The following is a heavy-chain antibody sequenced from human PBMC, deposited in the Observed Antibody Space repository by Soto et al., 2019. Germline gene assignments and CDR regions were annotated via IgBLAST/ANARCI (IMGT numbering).Heavy chain of an antibody. CDR2: IYYSGST. Sequence: SETLSLTCTVSGGSISSYYWSWIRQPPGKGLEWIGYIYYSGSTNYNPSLKSRVTISVDTSKNQFSLKLSSVTAADTAVYYCARDLNFWSGYFDYWGQGTLVTVPQ. CDR3: ARDLNFWSGYFDY. D-gene: IGHD3-3*01. V-gene: IGHV4-59*01. J-gene: IGHJ4*02. CDR1: GGSISSYY.